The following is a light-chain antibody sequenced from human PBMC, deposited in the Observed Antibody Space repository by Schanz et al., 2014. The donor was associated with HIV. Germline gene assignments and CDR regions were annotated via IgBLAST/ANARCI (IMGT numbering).Light chain of an antibody. CDR2: NTF. Sequence: QSVLTQPPSASGTPGQRVTISCSGSSSNFRSNAGNWYPPLPGTAPRLGIYNTFHRPSGVPDRFSGSQSGTSASLAISGLQSEDESDFFCATWDDSLDGWVFGGGTKLTVL. V-gene: IGLV1-44*01. CDR3: ATWDDSLDGWV. CDR1: SSNFRSNA. J-gene: IGLJ3*02.